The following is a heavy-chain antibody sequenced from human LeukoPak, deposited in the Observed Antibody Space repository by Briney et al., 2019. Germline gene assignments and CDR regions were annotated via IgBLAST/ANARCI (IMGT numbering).Heavy chain of an antibody. CDR3: AKAKGPHYYGSGSYRY. V-gene: IGHV3-23*01. CDR1: GFTFSSYA. D-gene: IGHD3-10*01. Sequence: GGSQRLSCAASGFTFSSYAMSWVRQAPGKGLEWVSAISGSGGSTYYADSVKGRFTISRDNSKNTLYLQMNSLRAEDTAVYYCAKAKGPHYYGSGSYRYWGQGTLVTVSS. CDR2: ISGSGGST. J-gene: IGHJ4*02.